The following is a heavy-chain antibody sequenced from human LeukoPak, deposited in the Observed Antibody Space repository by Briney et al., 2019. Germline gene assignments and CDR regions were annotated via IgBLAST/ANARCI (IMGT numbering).Heavy chain of an antibody. Sequence: GGSLRLSCAASGFTFCSYSMNWVRQAPGKGLEWVSYISSSSSTIYYADSVKGRFTISRDNSKNTLYLQMNSLRAEDTAVYYCAKAQAYYYDSSGPPSDYWGQGTLVTVSS. D-gene: IGHD3-22*01. CDR1: GFTFCSYS. J-gene: IGHJ4*02. CDR2: ISSSSSTI. V-gene: IGHV3-48*01. CDR3: AKAQAYYYDSSGPPSDY.